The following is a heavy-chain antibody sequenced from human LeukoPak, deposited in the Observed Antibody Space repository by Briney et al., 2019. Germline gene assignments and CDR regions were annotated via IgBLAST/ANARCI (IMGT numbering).Heavy chain of an antibody. CDR3: ARRGVTTYYYDSNGSMTDAFDV. Sequence: SETLSLTCTVSGGSISSYSRNWIRQPPGKGLEWIGYIYSSGSTKSNASLRSRVAISVDTSKNQFSLRLSSVTAADTAVYYCARRGVTTYYYDSNGSMTDAFDVWGQGTMVTVSS. CDR2: IYSSGST. CDR1: GGSISSYS. J-gene: IGHJ3*01. D-gene: IGHD3-22*01. V-gene: IGHV4-59*08.